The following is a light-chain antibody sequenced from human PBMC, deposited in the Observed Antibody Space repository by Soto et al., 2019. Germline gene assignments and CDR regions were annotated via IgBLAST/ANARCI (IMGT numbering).Light chain of an antibody. CDR2: KAS. J-gene: IGKJ2*01. Sequence: DIQMTQSPSTLSASVGDRVTITCRASQSISSWLAWYQQKPGKAPKLLIYKASSLESGVPSRFXXSGSGTEFTLTISSLQPDDFATYYCQQYNSYSPLYTFGQGTKLEIK. V-gene: IGKV1-5*03. CDR3: QQYNSYSPLYT. CDR1: QSISSW.